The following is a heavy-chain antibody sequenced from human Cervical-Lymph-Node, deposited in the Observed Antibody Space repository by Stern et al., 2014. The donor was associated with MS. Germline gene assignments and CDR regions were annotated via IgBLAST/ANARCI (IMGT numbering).Heavy chain of an antibody. J-gene: IGHJ4*02. Sequence: VQLEESGGGVVQPGRSLRLSCAASGFVFRRYALHWVRPAPGKGLEWVALISYEGRDKYYTDSVKGRFTVSRDNSNNTVDLEMNSLRLEDTAVYYCAKGGSGSYLDWGQGSLVTVSS. D-gene: IGHD1-26*01. V-gene: IGHV3-30*04. CDR2: ISYEGRDK. CDR1: GFVFRRYA. CDR3: AKGGSGSYLD.